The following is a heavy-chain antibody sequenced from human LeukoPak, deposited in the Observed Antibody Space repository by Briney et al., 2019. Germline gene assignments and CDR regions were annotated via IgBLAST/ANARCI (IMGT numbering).Heavy chain of an antibody. V-gene: IGHV3-30*18. J-gene: IGHJ4*02. CDR2: ISYDGSNK. D-gene: IGHD2-2*01. CDR3: AKVGYCSSTSCYSPDFDY. Sequence: GGSLRLSCAASGFTFSSYGMHWVRQAPGKGLEWVAVISYDGSNKYYADSVKGRFTISRDNSKNTLYLQMNSLRAEDTAVYYCAKVGYCSSTSCYSPDFDYWGQGTLVTVSS. CDR1: GFTFSSYG.